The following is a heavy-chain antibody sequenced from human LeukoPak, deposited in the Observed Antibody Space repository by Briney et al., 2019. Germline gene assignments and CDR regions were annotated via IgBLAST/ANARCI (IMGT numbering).Heavy chain of an antibody. CDR2: IKPKTDGETT. CDR1: RFTLSTYW. Sequence: GGSLRLSCAASRFTLSTYWMSWVRQAPGKGLEWVGRIKPKTDGETTEYAAPVKDRFSISRDDSKSMMYLQMNSLKTVDTAVYYCITPLPYSAQGGQGTLVTVSS. D-gene: IGHD2-21*01. CDR3: ITPLPYSAQ. V-gene: IGHV3-15*01. J-gene: IGHJ4*02.